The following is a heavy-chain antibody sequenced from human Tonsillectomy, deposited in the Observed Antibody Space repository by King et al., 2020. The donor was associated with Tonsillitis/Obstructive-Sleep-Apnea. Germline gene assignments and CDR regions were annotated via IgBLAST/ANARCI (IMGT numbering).Heavy chain of an antibody. CDR1: GFTFSSYA. CDR3: ARAGDYEDEDDAFDV. J-gene: IGHJ3*01. Sequence: VQLVESGGGVVQPGRSLRLSCAASGFTFSSYAMHWVRQAPGKGLEWVAVILYDGSNKYYVDSVKGRLTISRDNSRNTLYLQMNSLRAEDTALYYWARAGDYEDEDDAFDVWGQGTMVTVS. CDR2: ILYDGSNK. V-gene: IGHV3-30*01. D-gene: IGHD4-17*01.